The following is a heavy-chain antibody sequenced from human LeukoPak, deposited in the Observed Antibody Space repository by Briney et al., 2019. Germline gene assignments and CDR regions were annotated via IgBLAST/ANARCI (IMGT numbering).Heavy chain of an antibody. D-gene: IGHD3-10*01. Sequence: SQTLSLTCTVSGGSISSGGYYWSWIRQHPGKGLEWIGYIYYSGSTYYNPSLKSRVTISVDTSKNQFSLKLSSVTAADTAVYYGGRVPTMVGGRNFAYGGQGPLVTVSS. J-gene: IGHJ4*02. V-gene: IGHV4-31*03. CDR2: IYYSGST. CDR1: GGSISSGGYY. CDR3: GRVPTMVGGRNFAY.